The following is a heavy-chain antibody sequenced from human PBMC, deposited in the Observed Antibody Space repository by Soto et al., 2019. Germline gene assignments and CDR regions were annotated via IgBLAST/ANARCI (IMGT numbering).Heavy chain of an antibody. D-gene: IGHD1-1*01. J-gene: IGHJ4*02. Sequence: ELQLVASGGGLVQPGGSLRLSCAASGFTVSNNYVRWVRQAPGKGLEWVSLIFSNGDTRYEDSVKGRFITSRDSSRNTLYLQMNSRRVEDTAVYYCARDGPYNWVGGQGSHVTVSS. CDR3: ARDGPYNWV. CDR2: IFSNGDT. CDR1: GFTVSNNY. V-gene: IGHV3-66*01.